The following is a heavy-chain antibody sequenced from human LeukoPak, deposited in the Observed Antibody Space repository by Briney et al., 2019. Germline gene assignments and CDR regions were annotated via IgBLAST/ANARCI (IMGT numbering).Heavy chain of an antibody. CDR2: INPNTGGT. CDR1: GYTFIGYY. V-gene: IGHV1-2*02. Sequence: ASVKVSCKASGYTFIGYYLHWVRQAPGQGLEYMGWINPNTGGTNYVQKFQGRVTMTRDTSISTGYMELSSLRSDDTALYYCARADGYNLGDFWGQGTQVTVSS. D-gene: IGHD5-24*01. J-gene: IGHJ4*02. CDR3: ARADGYNLGDF.